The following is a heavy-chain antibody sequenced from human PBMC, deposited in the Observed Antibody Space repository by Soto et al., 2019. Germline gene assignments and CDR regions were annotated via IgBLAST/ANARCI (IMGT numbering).Heavy chain of an antibody. V-gene: IGHV4-30-4*01. CDR3: ARDLDGLHDDTSGPFPRPG. CDR1: GGSISSSDYY. J-gene: IGHJ1*01. Sequence: SETLSLTCTVSGGSISSSDYYWSWIRQAPGRGLEWIGYIHSSGSIYYNPSLKSRATMSIDTAGNQFSLKVSSVTVADTAVYYCARDLDGLHDDTSGPFPRPGWGQGTLVTVSS. CDR2: IHSSGSI. D-gene: IGHD3-22*01.